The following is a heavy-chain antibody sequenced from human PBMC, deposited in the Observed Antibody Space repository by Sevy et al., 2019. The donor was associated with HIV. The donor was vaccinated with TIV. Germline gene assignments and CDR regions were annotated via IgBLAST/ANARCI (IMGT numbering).Heavy chain of an antibody. CDR3: ARDRAAVRFLEWYSEDYYYYGMDV. Sequence: GGSLRLSCAASGFTFSSYSMNWVRQAPGKGLEWVSSISSSSSYIYYADSVKGRFTISRDNAKNSLYLKMNSLRAEDTAVYYCARDRAAVRFLEWYSEDYYYYGMDVWGQGTTVTVSS. CDR2: ISSSSSYI. V-gene: IGHV3-21*01. CDR1: GFTFSSYS. D-gene: IGHD3-3*01. J-gene: IGHJ6*02.